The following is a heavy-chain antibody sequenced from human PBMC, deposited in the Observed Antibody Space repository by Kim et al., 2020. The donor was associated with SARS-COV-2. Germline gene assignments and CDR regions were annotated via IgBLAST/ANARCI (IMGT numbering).Heavy chain of an antibody. CDR1: GFINNYG. Sequence: GGSLRLSCAASGFINNYGMHWVRLAPGKGLERVALISYDGSNKYYEDSVKDRFTISRDNSKNKLYLQMNSLRADDTAVYYCAKAFSAMEYYWGQGTLVTVSS. CDR2: ISYDGSNK. J-gene: IGHJ4*02. D-gene: IGHD2-2*01. CDR3: AKAFSAMEYY. V-gene: IGHV3-30*18.